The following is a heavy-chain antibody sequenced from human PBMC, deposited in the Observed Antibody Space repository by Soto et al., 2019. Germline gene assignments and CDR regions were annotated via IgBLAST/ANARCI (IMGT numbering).Heavy chain of an antibody. CDR3: AKASYDFWRDFDY. D-gene: IGHD3-3*01. V-gene: IGHV3-30*18. CDR2: ISYDGSNK. J-gene: IGHJ4*02. Sequence: GGSLRLSCAASGFTFSSYGMHWVRQAPGKGLEWVAVISYDGSNKYYADSVKGRFTISRDNSKNTLYLQMNSLRAEDTAVYYCAKASYDFWRDFDYWGQGTLVTVSS. CDR1: GFTFSSYG.